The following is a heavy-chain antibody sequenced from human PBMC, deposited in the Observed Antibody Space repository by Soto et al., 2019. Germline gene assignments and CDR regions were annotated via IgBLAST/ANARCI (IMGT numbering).Heavy chain of an antibody. Sequence: GGSLRLSCAASGFTFSNAWMSWVRQAPGKGLEWVGRIKSKTDGGTTDYAAPVKGRFTISRDDSKNTLYLQMNSLKTEDTAVYYCTTTYYDFWSGYYSLYYYYMDVSGKGTTVTVSS. V-gene: IGHV3-15*01. CDR3: TTTYYDFWSGYYSLYYYYMDV. J-gene: IGHJ6*03. CDR1: GFTFSNAW. D-gene: IGHD3-3*01. CDR2: IKSKTDGGTT.